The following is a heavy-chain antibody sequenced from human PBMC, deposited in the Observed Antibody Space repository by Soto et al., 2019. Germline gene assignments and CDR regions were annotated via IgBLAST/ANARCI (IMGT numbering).Heavy chain of an antibody. CDR2: INPNSGGT. CDR1: GYTFTGYY. CDR3: ARDGYSSSSGDYYYGMDV. D-gene: IGHD6-6*01. V-gene: IGHV1-2*02. J-gene: IGHJ6*02. Sequence: SVKVSCKASGYTFTGYYMHWVRQAPVQGLEWMGWINPNSGGTNYAQKFQGRVTMTRDTSISTAYMELSRLRSDDTAVYYCARDGYSSSSGDYYYGMDVWGQGTTVTVSS.